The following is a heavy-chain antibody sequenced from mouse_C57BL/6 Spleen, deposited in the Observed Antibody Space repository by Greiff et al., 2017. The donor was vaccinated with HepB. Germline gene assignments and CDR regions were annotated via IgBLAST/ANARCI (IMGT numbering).Heavy chain of an antibody. CDR2: IYPGSGST. CDR3: ARVIRASSGYGDAMDY. J-gene: IGHJ4*01. CDR1: GYTFTSYW. D-gene: IGHD3-2*02. V-gene: IGHV1-55*01. Sequence: VQLQQPGAELVKPGASVKMSCKASGYTFTSYWITWVKQRPGQGLEWIGDIYPGSGSTNYNEKFKSKATLTVDTSSSTAYMQLSSLTSEDSAVYYCARVIRASSGYGDAMDYWGQGTSVTVSS.